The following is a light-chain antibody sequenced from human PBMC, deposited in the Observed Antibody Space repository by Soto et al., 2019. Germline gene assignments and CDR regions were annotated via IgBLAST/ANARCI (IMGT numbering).Light chain of an antibody. J-gene: IGKJ4*01. CDR2: DTS. CDR1: QSVTYN. CDR3: QQYENWPPIT. Sequence: EVRRTLSPATLSVSPGERASRACGASQSVTYNLAWYQQKPGQAPRLLIYDTSTRATGIPARFSGSGSGTEFTLTISSLQSEDFAVYYCQQYENWPPITFGGGTKVDI. V-gene: IGKV3D-15*01.